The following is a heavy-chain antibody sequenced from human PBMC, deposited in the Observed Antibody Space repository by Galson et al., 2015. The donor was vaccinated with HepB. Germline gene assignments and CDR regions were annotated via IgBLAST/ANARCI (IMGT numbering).Heavy chain of an antibody. CDR3: AKNGPLGRGVIITGVWYYFDY. CDR1: GFTFSSYC. Sequence: SLRLSCAASGFTFSSYCMHWVRQAPGQGLEWVAVISYDGSNKYYADSVKGRFTISRGNSKNTLYLQMNSLRAEDTAVYYCAKNGPLGRGVIITGVWYYFDYWGQGTLVTVSS. D-gene: IGHD3-10*01. J-gene: IGHJ4*02. CDR2: ISYDGSNK. V-gene: IGHV3-30*18.